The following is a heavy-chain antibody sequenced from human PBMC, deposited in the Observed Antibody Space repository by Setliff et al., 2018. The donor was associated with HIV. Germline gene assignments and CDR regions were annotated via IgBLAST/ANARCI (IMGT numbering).Heavy chain of an antibody. Sequence: SETLSLTCTVSGRFISDGYYWGWIRQPPGKGLWWIGSVYHSGKTYYNTSLKSRVTMSADTSKNQISLMLRSMPAADTAVYYCAKHDFGEGSCFDPWGQGSLVTVTS. CDR2: VYHSGKT. D-gene: IGHD3-16*01. CDR1: GRFISDGYY. CDR3: AKHDFGEGSCFDP. V-gene: IGHV4-38-2*02. J-gene: IGHJ5*02.